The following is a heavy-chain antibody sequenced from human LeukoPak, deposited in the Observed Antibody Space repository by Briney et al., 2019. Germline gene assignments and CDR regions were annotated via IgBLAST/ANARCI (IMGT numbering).Heavy chain of an antibody. J-gene: IGHJ4*02. CDR1: GGSVSNSSYF. CDR3: ARGVNFCTSSHCRGDYFGS. CDR2: IYFTGTT. Sequence: SETLSLTCSVSGGSVSNSSYFWAWIRQPPGKGLEWLGSIYFTGTTYYNPSLRSRVTISVTTSKNQFSLRLTSVTAADTALYYCARGVNFCTSSHCRGDYFGSWGQGSLVSVSS. D-gene: IGHD3-3*01. V-gene: IGHV4-39*01.